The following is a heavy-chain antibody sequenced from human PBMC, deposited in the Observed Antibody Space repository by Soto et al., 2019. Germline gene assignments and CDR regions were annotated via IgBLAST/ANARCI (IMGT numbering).Heavy chain of an antibody. Sequence: TLSLTCTVSGGSISSGGYYWSWIRQHPGKGLEWNGYIYYSGSTYYNPSLKSRVTISVDTSKNQFSLKLSSVTAADTAVYYCARVWSLPYYYDSSGYLYYFDYWGQGTLVTV. V-gene: IGHV4-31*03. CDR1: GGSISSGGYY. J-gene: IGHJ4*02. D-gene: IGHD3-22*01. CDR3: ARVWSLPYYYDSSGYLYYFDY. CDR2: IYYSGST.